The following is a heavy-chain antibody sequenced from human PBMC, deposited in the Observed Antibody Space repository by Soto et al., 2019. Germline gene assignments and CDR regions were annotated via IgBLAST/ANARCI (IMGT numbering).Heavy chain of an antibody. CDR3: TRDASRDSSARGWFDP. V-gene: IGHV3-21*01. CDR1: GFTFRSFT. J-gene: IGHJ5*02. CDR2: ISSNSAYI. D-gene: IGHD6-13*01. Sequence: KTGGSLRLSCAASGFTFRSFTMHWVRQAPGKGLEWVSTISSNSAYIYYTDALRGRFTISRDNAKNSLHLQMNSLRAEDTAVYYCTRDASRDSSARGWFDPWGPGTLVTVSS.